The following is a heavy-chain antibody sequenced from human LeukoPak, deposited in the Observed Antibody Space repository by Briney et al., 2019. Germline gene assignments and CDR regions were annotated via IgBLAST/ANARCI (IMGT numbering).Heavy chain of an antibody. D-gene: IGHD3-22*01. Sequence: ASVKVSCKASGYTFTSYDINWVRQATGQGLEWMGWMNPNSGNTGYAQKFQGRVTMTRNTSISTAYMELSSLRSEDTAVYYCARGSSDYYDSGGSYWGQGTLVTVSS. CDR2: MNPNSGNT. CDR3: ARGSSDYYDSGGSY. J-gene: IGHJ4*02. V-gene: IGHV1-8*01. CDR1: GYTFTSYD.